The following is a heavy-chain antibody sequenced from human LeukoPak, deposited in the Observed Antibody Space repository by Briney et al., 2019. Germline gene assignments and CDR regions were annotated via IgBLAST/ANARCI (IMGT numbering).Heavy chain of an antibody. CDR3: ARQRGYYDSSGLVDY. V-gene: IGHV5-51*01. Sequence: GESLKISCKGSGYSFTSYWIGWVRQMPGKGLEWMGIIYPGDSDTRYSPSFQGQVTISADKSISTAYLQWSSLKASDTAMYYCARQRGYYDSSGLVDYWGQGTLVTVSS. CDR2: IYPGDSDT. D-gene: IGHD3-22*01. J-gene: IGHJ4*02. CDR1: GYSFTSYW.